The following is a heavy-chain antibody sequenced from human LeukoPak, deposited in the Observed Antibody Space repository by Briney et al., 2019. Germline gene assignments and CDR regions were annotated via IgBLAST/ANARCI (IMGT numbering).Heavy chain of an antibody. V-gene: IGHV3-74*01. CDR2: INTDGSST. Sequence: PGGSLRLSCAASGFTFDDYAMHWVRQAPGKGLEWVSGINTDGSSTNYADSVKGRFTISRDNAKNTLYLQMNSLRAEDTAVYYCARRTAAGKYYFDSWGQGTLVTVSS. D-gene: IGHD6-13*01. J-gene: IGHJ4*02. CDR3: ARRTAAGKYYFDS. CDR1: GFTFDDYA.